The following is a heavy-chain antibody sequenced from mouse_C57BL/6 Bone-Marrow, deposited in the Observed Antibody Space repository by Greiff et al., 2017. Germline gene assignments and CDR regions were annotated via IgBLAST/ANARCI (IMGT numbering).Heavy chain of an antibody. V-gene: IGHV3-5*01. CDR2: IYYSGTI. CDR3: AREGYYYGSRYFDV. CDR1: GISITTGNYR. J-gene: IGHJ1*03. D-gene: IGHD1-1*01. Sequence: VQLKESGPGLVKPSQTVFLTCTVTGISITTGNYRWSWIRQFPGNKLEWLGYIYYSGTITYNPSLTSPTTITSDTPKNPFFLEMNSLTAEDTATYYCAREGYYYGSRYFDVWGTGTTVTVSS.